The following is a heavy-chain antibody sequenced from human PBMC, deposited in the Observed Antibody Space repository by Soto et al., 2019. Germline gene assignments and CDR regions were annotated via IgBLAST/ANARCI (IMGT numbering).Heavy chain of an antibody. J-gene: IGHJ3*02. CDR1: GYTFTSYA. CDR2: INAGNGNT. Sequence: QVQLVQSGAEVKKPGASVKVSCKASGYTFTSYAMHWVRQAPGQRLEWMGWINAGNGNTKYSQKFQGRVTITRDTSASTAYLELSSLRSEDTAVYYCARDRPSTSPFDIWGQGTMVTVSS. V-gene: IGHV1-3*01. D-gene: IGHD6-6*01. CDR3: ARDRPSTSPFDI.